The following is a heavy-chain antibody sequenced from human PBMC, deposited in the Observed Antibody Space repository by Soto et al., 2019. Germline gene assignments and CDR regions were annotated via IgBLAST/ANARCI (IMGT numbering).Heavy chain of an antibody. J-gene: IGHJ6*02. CDR2: IRGSTYGGTT. CDR1: GFTSDDYDYA. CDR3: SRDGDFYGLDV. V-gene: IGHV3-49*04. D-gene: IGHD3-3*01. Sequence: GGSLRLSCTFSGFTSDDYDYALTWVRQAPGKGLQWLGLIRGSTYGGTTEYAASVKGRFTISRDDSKGITYLQMNSLKTEDTAVYYCSRDGDFYGLDVWGQGTTVTGSS.